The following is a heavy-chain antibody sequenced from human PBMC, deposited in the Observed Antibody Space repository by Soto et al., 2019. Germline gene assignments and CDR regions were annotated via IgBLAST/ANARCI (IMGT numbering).Heavy chain of an antibody. Sequence: EVQLLESGGGLVQPGGSLRLSCAASGFTFSSYAMSWVRQAPGKGLEWVSAIRGSGGSTYYADSVKVRFTISRDNSKNTLYLQMNRLRDEETAVYYCAKDEAGYSSGFPPQAINYFDYWGQGTLVTVSS. D-gene: IGHD6-19*01. CDR3: AKDEAGYSSGFPPQAINYFDY. J-gene: IGHJ4*02. V-gene: IGHV3-23*01. CDR1: GFTFSSYA. CDR2: IRGSGGST.